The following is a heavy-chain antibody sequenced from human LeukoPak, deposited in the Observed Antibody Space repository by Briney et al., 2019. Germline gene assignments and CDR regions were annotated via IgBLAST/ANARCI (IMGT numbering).Heavy chain of an antibody. Sequence: ASVKVSCKASGYTFMNYDINWVRQGTGQGLEWMGWMNPNSGNTSHAQKFQGRVSITRNSSISTAYMEVSRLTSDDTAVYYCARGRGPGSNWFDPWGQGTPVTVSS. CDR1: GYTFMNYD. D-gene: IGHD3-10*01. CDR2: MNPNSGNT. J-gene: IGHJ5*02. V-gene: IGHV1-8*03. CDR3: ARGRGPGSNWFDP.